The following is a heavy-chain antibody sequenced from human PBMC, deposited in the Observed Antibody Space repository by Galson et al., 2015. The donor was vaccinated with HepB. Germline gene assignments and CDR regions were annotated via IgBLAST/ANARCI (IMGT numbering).Heavy chain of an antibody. CDR1: GGSISSYY. CDR3: AREVRSSIAPRHPADHFDY. J-gene: IGHJ4*02. V-gene: IGHV4-59*06. CDR2: IYYSGST. D-gene: IGHD6-6*01. Sequence: SETLSLTCTVSGGSISSYYWSWIRQRPGKGLEWIGYIYYSGSTYYNPSLKSRVTISVDTSKNQFSLKLSSVTAADTAVYYCAREVRSSIAPRHPADHFDYWGQGTLVTVSS.